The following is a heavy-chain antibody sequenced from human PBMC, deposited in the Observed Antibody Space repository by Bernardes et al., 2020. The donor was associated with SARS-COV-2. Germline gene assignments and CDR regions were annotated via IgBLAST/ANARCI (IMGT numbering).Heavy chain of an antibody. D-gene: IGHD2-15*01. J-gene: IGHJ4*02. CDR3: ARLGYCSGGNCYYIDS. Sequence: SETLSLTCDVSGSSITSYFWTWIRQPPGKGLEWIGYISYRGGTDYNPSLKSRVTITVDTSTNQFSLKLNSVTAADTAMYYCARLGYCSGGNCYYIDSWGQGTLVTVSS. V-gene: IGHV4-59*08. CDR2: ISYRGGT. CDR1: GSSITSYF.